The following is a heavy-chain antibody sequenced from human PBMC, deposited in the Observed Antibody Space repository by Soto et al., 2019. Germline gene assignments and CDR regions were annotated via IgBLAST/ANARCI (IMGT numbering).Heavy chain of an antibody. CDR2: ISSSSSYI. D-gene: IGHD2-2*01. CDR1: GFTFSSYS. J-gene: IGHJ6*03. V-gene: IGHV3-21*01. Sequence: GGSLRLSCAASGFTFSSYSMNWVRQAPGKGLEWVSSISSSSSYIYYADSVKGRFNISRDNAKNSLYLQMNSLRAEDTAVYYCARDALGYCSSTSCPWGSGYYYYMDVWGKGTTVTVSS. CDR3: ARDALGYCSSTSCPWGSGYYYYMDV.